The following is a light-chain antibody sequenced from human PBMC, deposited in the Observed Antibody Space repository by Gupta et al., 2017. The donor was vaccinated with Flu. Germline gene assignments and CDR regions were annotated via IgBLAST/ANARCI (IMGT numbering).Light chain of an antibody. CDR3: SSYTYSSTSIYV. CDR1: SSDVGDSYY. Sequence: QSALTQPASVSGSPVQSITISCTGTSSDVGDSYYVSWYQQHPGIAPKLIIYEVSIRPPGVSNRFSGSKSGNTASLTISGLQAEDETAYYCSSYTYSSTSIYVFGTGTKVTVL. V-gene: IGLV2-14*01. CDR2: EVS. J-gene: IGLJ1*01.